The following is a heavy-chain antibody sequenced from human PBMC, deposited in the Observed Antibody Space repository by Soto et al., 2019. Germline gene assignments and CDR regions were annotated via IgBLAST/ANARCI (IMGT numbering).Heavy chain of an antibody. D-gene: IGHD3-16*02. Sequence: GASVKVSCKVSGYTLTELSMHWVRQAPGKGLEWMGGFDPEDGETIYAQKFQGRVTMTEDTSTDTAYMELSSLRSEDTAVYYCATVRLRLGELSLFPWFDPWGQGTLVTVSS. CDR1: GYTLTELS. CDR3: ATVRLRLGELSLFPWFDP. V-gene: IGHV1-24*01. CDR2: FDPEDGET. J-gene: IGHJ5*02.